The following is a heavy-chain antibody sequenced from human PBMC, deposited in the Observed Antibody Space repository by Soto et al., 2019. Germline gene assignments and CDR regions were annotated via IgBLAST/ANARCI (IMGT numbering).Heavy chain of an antibody. J-gene: IGHJ5*02. V-gene: IGHV4-30-2*01. CDR3: ARVVVAADWFDP. CDR1: GGSISSGGYS. CDR2: IYHSGST. D-gene: IGHD2-15*01. Sequence: SETLSLTCAVSGGSISSGGYSWSWIRQPPGKGLEWIGYIYHSGSTYYNPSLKSRVTISVDRSKNQFSLKLSSVTAADTAVYYCARVVVAADWFDPWGQGTLVTVSS.